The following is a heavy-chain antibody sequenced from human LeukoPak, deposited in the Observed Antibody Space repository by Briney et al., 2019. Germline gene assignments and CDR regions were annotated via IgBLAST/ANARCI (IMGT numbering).Heavy chain of an antibody. J-gene: IGHJ4*02. CDR2: IYTTGST. Sequence: SETLSLTCNVSGGSISSDYWTWIRQPAGRGLEWIGRIYTTGSTNYNPSLKSRVTMSVDTSKKQFSLNLSSVTAADTAVYYCARGVRARGFIDYWGQEPRVTVSS. CDR3: ARGVRARGFIDY. D-gene: IGHD3-10*01. V-gene: IGHV4-4*07. CDR1: GGSISSDY.